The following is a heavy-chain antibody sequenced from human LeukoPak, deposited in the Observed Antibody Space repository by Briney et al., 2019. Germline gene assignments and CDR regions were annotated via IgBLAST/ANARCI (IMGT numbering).Heavy chain of an antibody. CDR3: ARDTWPQTGIDY. CDR1: GFTFSSYA. D-gene: IGHD7-27*01. J-gene: IGHJ4*02. Sequence: GGSLRLSCAASGFTFSSYAMHWVRQAPGKGLEWVAVISYDGSNKYYADSVKGRFTISRDNSKNTLYLQMNSLRAEDTAVYYCARDTWPQTGIDYWGQGTLVTVS. V-gene: IGHV3-30*04. CDR2: ISYDGSNK.